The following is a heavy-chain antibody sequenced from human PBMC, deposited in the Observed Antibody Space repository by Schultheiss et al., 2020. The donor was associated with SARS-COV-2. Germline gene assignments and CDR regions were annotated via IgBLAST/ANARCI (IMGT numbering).Heavy chain of an antibody. V-gene: IGHV4-39*07. CDR3: ARLQDWYFDL. CDR2: IYYSGST. CDR1: GGSISSSSYY. J-gene: IGHJ2*01. Sequence: SQTLSLTCTVSGGSISSSSYYWGWIRQPPGKGLEWIGYIYYSGSTYYNPSLKSRVTISVDTSKNQFSLKLSSVTAADTAVYYCARLQDWYFDLWGRGTLVTVSS.